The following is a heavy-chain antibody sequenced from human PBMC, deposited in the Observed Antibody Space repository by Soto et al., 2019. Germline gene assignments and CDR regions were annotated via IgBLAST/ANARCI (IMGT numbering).Heavy chain of an antibody. CDR3: AREKNSGYYSTVDY. J-gene: IGHJ4*02. V-gene: IGHV3-30*03. CDR1: GFTLSGHG. Sequence: QVQLVASGGGVVQPGRSLSLSCAASGFTLSGHGLHWVRQAPGKGLEWVAVVTHDGTERHYPDSVTGRFTIPRDISKNTFYLQMHSLRVEDTAMYYCAREKNSGYYSTVDYWGQGNLVTVSS. D-gene: IGHD3-10*01. CDR2: VTHDGTER.